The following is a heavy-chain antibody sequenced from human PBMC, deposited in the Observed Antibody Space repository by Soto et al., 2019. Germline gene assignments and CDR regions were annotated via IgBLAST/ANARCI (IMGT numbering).Heavy chain of an antibody. V-gene: IGHV1-2*04. CDR2: INPNSGGT. CDR3: ALDRLLWFGELYGYGMAV. Sequence: QVQLVQSGAEVKKPGASVKVSCKASGYTFTGYYMHWVRQAPGQGLEWMGWINPNSGGTNYAQKFQGCVTMTRGTSISTAYMELSRLRSDDSGVYYGALDRLLWFGELYGYGMAVWGQGTTVTVSS. J-gene: IGHJ6*02. D-gene: IGHD3-10*01. CDR1: GYTFTGYY.